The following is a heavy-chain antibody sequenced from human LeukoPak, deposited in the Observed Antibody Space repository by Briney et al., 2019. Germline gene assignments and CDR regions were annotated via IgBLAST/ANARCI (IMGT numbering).Heavy chain of an antibody. CDR3: ARGVYIAAAQYGY. CDR2: IYYSGTT. J-gene: IGHJ4*02. Sequence: SETLSLTCTVTGGSISTYYWSWIRQPPGKGLEWIGYIYYSGTTNYNPSLKSRVTISVDTSKNQFSLKLSSMTAADTAVYYCARGVYIAAAQYGYWGQGTLVTVSS. D-gene: IGHD6-13*01. V-gene: IGHV4-59*01. CDR1: GGSISTYY.